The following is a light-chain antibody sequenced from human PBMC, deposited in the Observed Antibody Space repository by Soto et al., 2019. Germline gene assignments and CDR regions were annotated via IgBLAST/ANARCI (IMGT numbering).Light chain of an antibody. CDR3: QQYHAYPYT. CDR2: KAS. Sequence: DIQMTQSPSTLSASAGDRVTIACRASQSISGWLAWYQQRPGKAPKLLIHKASTLESGVPSRFSGSGSGTDFTLTIDSLQPGDFATYSCQQYHAYPYTFGQGTKLEIK. J-gene: IGKJ2*01. V-gene: IGKV1-5*03. CDR1: QSISGW.